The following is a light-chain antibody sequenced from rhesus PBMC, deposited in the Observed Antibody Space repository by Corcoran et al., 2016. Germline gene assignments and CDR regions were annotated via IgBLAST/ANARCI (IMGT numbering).Light chain of an antibody. CDR2: AAS. Sequence: GDTVTITCRASQGISSYLNWFQPKPGKAPNFLIYAASSLESGVPSRFSGSGSGTEFTLTISSLQPEDFAAYYCLQHNSYPYSFGQGTKVEIK. J-gene: IGKJ2*01. CDR3: LQHNSYPYS. V-gene: IGKV1-28*01. CDR1: QGISSY.